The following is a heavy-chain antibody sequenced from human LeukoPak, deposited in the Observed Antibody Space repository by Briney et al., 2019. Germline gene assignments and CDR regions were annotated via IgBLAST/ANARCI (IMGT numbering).Heavy chain of an antibody. J-gene: IGHJ4*02. Sequence: PGKSLRLSCAASGFIFSSHGMHWIRQAPGKGLELVALISHAGSNEYYAASVKGRFTISRDNSNNEFYLQMNSLRPEDTAVYYCARGGAPAVYFDYWGQGALVTVSS. V-gene: IGHV3-30*03. D-gene: IGHD1-26*01. CDR3: ARGGAPAVYFDY. CDR1: GFIFSSHG. CDR2: ISHAGSNE.